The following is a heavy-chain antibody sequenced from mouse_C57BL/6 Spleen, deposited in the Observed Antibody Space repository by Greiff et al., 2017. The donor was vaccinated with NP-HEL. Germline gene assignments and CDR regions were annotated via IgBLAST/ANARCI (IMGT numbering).Heavy chain of an antibody. D-gene: IGHD4-1*01. CDR3: ARSGTGYYFDY. V-gene: IGHV1-80*01. Sequence: QVQLKESGAELVKPGASVKISCKASGYAFSSYWMNWVKQRPGKGLEWIGQIYPGDGDTNYNGKFKGKATLTADKSSSTAYMQLSSLTSEDSVVYFCARSGTGYYFDYWGQGTTLPVSS. CDR2: IYPGDGDT. CDR1: GYAFSSYW. J-gene: IGHJ2*01.